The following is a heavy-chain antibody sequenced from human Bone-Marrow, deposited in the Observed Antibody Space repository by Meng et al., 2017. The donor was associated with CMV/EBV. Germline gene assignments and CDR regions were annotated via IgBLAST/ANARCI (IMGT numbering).Heavy chain of an antibody. CDR2: ISSSSDTI. J-gene: IGHJ5*02. CDR1: GFTFRTSS. Sequence: GGSLRLSCAASGFTFRTSSMNWVRVRQAPGKGLEWISYISSSSDTIYYADSVKGRFTISRDNAKNSLYLQMNSLRAEDTVVYYCARDVWFDPWGQGTLVTVSS. CDR3: ARDVWFDP. V-gene: IGHV3-48*04.